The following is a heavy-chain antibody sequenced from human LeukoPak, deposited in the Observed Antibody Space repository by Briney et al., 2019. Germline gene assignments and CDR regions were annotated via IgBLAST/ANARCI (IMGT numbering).Heavy chain of an antibody. D-gene: IGHD3-22*01. J-gene: IGHJ4*02. CDR2: ISGDNGDT. CDR3: ARDFYYDSDGYYYY. CDR1: GYTFRTYG. V-gene: IGHV1-18*04. Sequence: ASVKVSCKAYGYTFRTYGIGWVRQAPGQGPEWMGWISGDNGDTKYAQKFQGRVTMTTDTSTSTAYMEVRSLRSDDTAVYYCARDFYYDSDGYYYYWGQGTLVTVSS.